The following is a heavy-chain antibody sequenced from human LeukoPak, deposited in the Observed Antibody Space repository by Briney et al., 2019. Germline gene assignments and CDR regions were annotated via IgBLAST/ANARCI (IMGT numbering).Heavy chain of an antibody. D-gene: IGHD2-2*01. Sequence: PGGSLRLSCAASGFTFSSYAMSWVRQAPGKGPEWVSAISGSGGSTYYADSVKGRFSISRDNSKNTLYLQLNSLRAEDTAVYYCAKEKAGYCSSTSCFDGYDYWGQGTLVTVSS. CDR3: AKEKAGYCSSTSCFDGYDY. CDR1: GFTFSSYA. V-gene: IGHV3-23*01. J-gene: IGHJ4*02. CDR2: ISGSGGST.